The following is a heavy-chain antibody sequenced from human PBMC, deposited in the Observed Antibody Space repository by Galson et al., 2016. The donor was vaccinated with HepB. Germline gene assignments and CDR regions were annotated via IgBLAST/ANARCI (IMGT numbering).Heavy chain of an antibody. CDR2: ISSGSSYI. CDR1: GFTFTRYN. CDR3: ARVRRQELLGALDL. D-gene: IGHD1-26*01. Sequence: SLRLSCATSGFTFTRYNMNWVRQAPGKGLEWVSSISSGSSYIYYADSVKGRSTISRDNDKKSLYLQMSSRRPEDTAVYYGARVRRQELLGALDLWGQGTMVPLSS. J-gene: IGHJ3*01. V-gene: IGHV3-21*01.